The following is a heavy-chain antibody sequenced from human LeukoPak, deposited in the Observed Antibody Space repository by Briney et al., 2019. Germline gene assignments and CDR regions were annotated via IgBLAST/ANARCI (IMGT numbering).Heavy chain of an antibody. V-gene: IGHV1-18*01. Sequence: ASVKVSFKASGYTFTNFGISWVRQAPGQGLEWMGWINTYEGNTYYAQNFQDRVTMTTDTSTTTGYMELRSLTSDDTAIYYCARAGGWTREDYKDESYHIWGQGTVVTVSS. CDR2: INTYEGNT. CDR1: GYTFTNFG. J-gene: IGHJ3*02. D-gene: IGHD6-19*01. CDR3: ARAGGWTREDYKDESYHI.